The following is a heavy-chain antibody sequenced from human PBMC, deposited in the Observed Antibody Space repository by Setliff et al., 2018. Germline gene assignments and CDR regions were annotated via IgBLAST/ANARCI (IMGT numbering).Heavy chain of an antibody. Sequence: GALRLSCKASGFTFSDARMSWVRQAPGKGLEWVGRIKRIIDSETTTHAGPVKGRFTVSRDDSKSTLYLQMNNLKTEDTAVYYCTTSPISSGWHGYADYNMDVWGQGTTVTVSS. CDR2: IKRIIDSETT. V-gene: IGHV3-15*01. D-gene: IGHD6-19*01. J-gene: IGHJ6*02. CDR3: TTSPISSGWHGYADYNMDV. CDR1: GFTFSDAR.